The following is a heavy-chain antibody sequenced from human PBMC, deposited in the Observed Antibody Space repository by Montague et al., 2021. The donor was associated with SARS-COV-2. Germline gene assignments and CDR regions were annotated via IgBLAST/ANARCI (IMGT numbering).Heavy chain of an antibody. V-gene: IGHV4-34*01. Sequence: ETLSLTCAVYGGSFSGYCWSWIRQPPGKGLEWIGEINHSGSTXXXPSXXXRVTISVDTSKNQFSLKLSSVTAADTAVYYCARGPVDDNCSGGSCYSRYYYGMDVWGQGTTVAVSS. CDR3: ARGPVDDNCSGGSCYSRYYYGMDV. D-gene: IGHD2-15*01. J-gene: IGHJ6*02. CDR1: GGSFSGYC. CDR2: INHSGST.